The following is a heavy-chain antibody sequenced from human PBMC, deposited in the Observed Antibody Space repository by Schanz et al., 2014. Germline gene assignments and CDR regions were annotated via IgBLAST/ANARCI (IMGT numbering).Heavy chain of an antibody. D-gene: IGHD6-19*01. J-gene: IGHJ3*02. CDR3: AKCIGWYGRCAFDI. Sequence: EVQLEESGGGLIQPGGSLRLSCAASGFTVSSNYMSWVRQAPGKGLEWVAVIYSGGSTFYTDSVKGRFTISRDNSKNTLYLQMNSLIAEDTAVYYCAKCIGWYGRCAFDIWGQGTMVTVSS. CDR2: IYSGGST. CDR1: GFTVSSNY. V-gene: IGHV3-53*01.